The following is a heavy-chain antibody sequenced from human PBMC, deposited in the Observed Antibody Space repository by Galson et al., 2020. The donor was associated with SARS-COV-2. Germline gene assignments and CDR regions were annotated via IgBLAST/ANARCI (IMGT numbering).Heavy chain of an antibody. V-gene: IGHV3-23*01. CDR2: ISGSGDTT. CDR3: AKEVPMTGRTDEYFQH. J-gene: IGHJ1*01. D-gene: IGHD3-9*01. Sequence: GGSLRLSCAAFGFTFSNCPMSWVRQAPGQGLEWVSEISGSGDTTSYADSVKGRFTIYRDTSRNTLYLQMNSLRAEDTAMYYCAKEVPMTGRTDEYFQHWGQGTLVTVSS. CDR1: GFTFSNCP.